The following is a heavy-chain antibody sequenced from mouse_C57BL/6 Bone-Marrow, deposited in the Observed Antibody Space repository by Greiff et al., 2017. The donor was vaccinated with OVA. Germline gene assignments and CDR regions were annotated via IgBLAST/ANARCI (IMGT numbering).Heavy chain of an antibody. CDR1: GFNIKDDY. V-gene: IGHV14-4*01. D-gene: IGHD1-1*01. CDR2: IDPENGDT. CDR3: TTWYYGSSFYFDY. Sequence: DVKLVESGAELVRPGASVKLSCTASGFNIKDDYMHWVKQRPEQGLEWIGWIDPENGDTEYASKFQGKATITADTSSNTAYLQLSSLTSEDTAVYYCTTWYYGSSFYFDYWGQGTTLTVSS. J-gene: IGHJ2*01.